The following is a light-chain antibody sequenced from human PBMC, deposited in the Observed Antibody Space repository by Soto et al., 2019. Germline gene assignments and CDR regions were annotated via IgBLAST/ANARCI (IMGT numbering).Light chain of an antibody. Sequence: EIVMTQSPASLSVSPGERATLSCRASQSVSSYLAWYQQKPGQAPRLLIYGASTTATGIPARFSGSGSGREFTPPISSLQSEDFVVYYCQQYNNWPPWTFGQGTKVEIK. J-gene: IGKJ1*01. V-gene: IGKV3-15*01. CDR1: QSVSSY. CDR2: GAS. CDR3: QQYNNWPPWT.